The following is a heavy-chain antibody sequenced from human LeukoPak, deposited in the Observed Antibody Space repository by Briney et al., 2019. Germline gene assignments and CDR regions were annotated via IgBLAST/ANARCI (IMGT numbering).Heavy chain of an antibody. D-gene: IGHD3-10*01. CDR2: IYYSGNT. V-gene: IGHV4-59*01. Sequence: KTSETLSLTCTVSGGSISTYYWSWIRQPPGRGLEWIGYIYYSGNTNCNPSLKSRVTISIDTSKNQFSLKLSSVTAADTAVYYCARVGSGSFDYWGQGTLVTVSS. J-gene: IGHJ4*02. CDR3: ARVGSGSFDY. CDR1: GGSISTYY.